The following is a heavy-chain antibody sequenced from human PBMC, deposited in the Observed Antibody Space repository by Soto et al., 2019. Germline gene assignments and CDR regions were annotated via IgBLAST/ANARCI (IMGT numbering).Heavy chain of an antibody. CDR2: INRDGSST. V-gene: IGHV3-74*01. CDR3: ARFPEAYCSTTILYGFDY. Sequence: EVQLVESGGGLVQPGGSLRLSCAASGFTFSTYWMYWVRQAPGEGLVWVSRINRDGSSTSYADSVKGRFTISRDNAKNTLDLQMNRRSAEDTAVYFCARFPEAYCSTTILYGFDYWGQGTLVTVSS. CDR1: GFTFSTYW. J-gene: IGHJ4*02. D-gene: IGHD2-2*01.